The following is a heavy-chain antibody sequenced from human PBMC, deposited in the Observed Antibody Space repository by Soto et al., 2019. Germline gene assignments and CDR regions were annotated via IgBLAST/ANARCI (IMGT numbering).Heavy chain of an antibody. Sequence: GGSLRLSCTASGFTFSSYAMSWVRQAPGKGLEWVSSTGGSGGSTYYADSVKGRFAISRDNSKNTLYLQMNSLRAEDTAVYYCAKAPSRLYGDYVSDYFDYWGQGTLVTVSS. CDR3: AKAPSRLYGDYVSDYFDY. D-gene: IGHD4-17*01. CDR1: GFTFSSYA. V-gene: IGHV3-23*01. CDR2: TGGSGGST. J-gene: IGHJ4*02.